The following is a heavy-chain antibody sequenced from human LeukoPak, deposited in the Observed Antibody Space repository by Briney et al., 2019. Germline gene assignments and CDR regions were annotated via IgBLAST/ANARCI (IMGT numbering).Heavy chain of an antibody. D-gene: IGHD5-12*01. J-gene: IGHJ4*02. CDR1: GFTFSGSA. CDR2: IKSKNDGETT. V-gene: IGHV3-15*01. Sequence: GGSLRLSCAASGFTFSGSAMHWVRQAPGKGLEWVGRIKSKNDGETTEYAAPVKDRFTISRDDSKDTLYLYMNSLKTDDTAVYYCAADLPPPRGYDYPVDDWGQGTLVTVSS. CDR3: AADLPPPRGYDYPVDD.